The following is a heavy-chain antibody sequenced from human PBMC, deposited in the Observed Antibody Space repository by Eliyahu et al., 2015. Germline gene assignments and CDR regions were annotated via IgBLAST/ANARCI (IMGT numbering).Heavy chain of an antibody. V-gene: IGHV3-23*01. CDR3: AKSLGVSGTPTSTMVRGARGVNWFDP. J-gene: IGHJ5*02. CDR2: ISGSGGST. Sequence: EVQLLESGGGLVQPGGSLRLXXAASGFPFSSXAMXWVRXAXGKGLEWVSAISGSGGSTYYADSVKGRFTISRDNSKNTLYLQMNSLRAEDTAVYYCAKSLGVSGTPTSTMVRGARGVNWFDPWGQGTLVTVSS. D-gene: IGHD3-10*01. CDR1: GFPFSSXA.